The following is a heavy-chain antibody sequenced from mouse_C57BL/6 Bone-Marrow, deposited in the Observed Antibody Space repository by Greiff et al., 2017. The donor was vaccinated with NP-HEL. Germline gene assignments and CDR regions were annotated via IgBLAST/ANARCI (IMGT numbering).Heavy chain of an antibody. CDR3: ARDSTLYDYAMDY. Sequence: EVQLQQSGPELVKPGASVKISCKASGYTFTDYYMNWVKQSHGKSLEWIGDINPNNGGTSYNQKFKGKATLTVDKSSSTAYMELRSLTSEDSAVYYSARDSTLYDYAMDYWGQGTSVTVSS. CDR2: INPNNGGT. D-gene: IGHD6-5*01. J-gene: IGHJ4*01. CDR1: GYTFTDYY. V-gene: IGHV1-26*01.